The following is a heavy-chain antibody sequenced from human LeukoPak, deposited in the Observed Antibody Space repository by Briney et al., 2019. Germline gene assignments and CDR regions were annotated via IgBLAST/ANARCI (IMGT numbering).Heavy chain of an antibody. CDR1: GGSISSYY. V-gene: IGHV4-59*01. D-gene: IGHD2-2*01. J-gene: IGHJ4*02. CDR2: IYYSGST. CDR3: AREVWVCSSTSCYFDY. Sequence: SETLSLTCTVSGGSISSYYWSRIRQPPGKGLEWIGYIYYSGSTNYNPSLKSRVTISVDTSKNQFSLKLSSVTAADTAVYYCAREVWVCSSTSCYFDYWGQGTLVTVSS.